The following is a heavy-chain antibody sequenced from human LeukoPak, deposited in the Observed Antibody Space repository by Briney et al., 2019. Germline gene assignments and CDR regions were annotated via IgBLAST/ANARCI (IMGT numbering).Heavy chain of an antibody. CDR2: ISSSVNNA. CDR1: GFTFRGAA. CDR3: AKDIQLST. Sequence: PGGSLRLSCAVSGFTFRGAAMTWVRQAPGKGLEWVSLISSSVNNAYYADSVKGRFTISRDNSKNTLSLQMNSLRVEDTAIYYCAKDIQLSTWGLGTRVTVSS. V-gene: IGHV3-23*01. J-gene: IGHJ3*01. D-gene: IGHD5-24*01.